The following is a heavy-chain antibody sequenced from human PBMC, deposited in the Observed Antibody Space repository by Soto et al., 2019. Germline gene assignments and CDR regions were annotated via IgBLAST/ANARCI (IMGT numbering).Heavy chain of an antibody. D-gene: IGHD3-22*01. Sequence: QVQLVQSGAEGKKPGASVKVSCKASGYTFTTYGMSWVRQAPGQGLDWMGWISTYNGNTKYAERLQGRVTMTTDTTTCTAYMELRSLRSDDTAVYYCARGPTDYYDNSGNYFLDYWGQGTLVTVSS. CDR2: ISTYNGNT. CDR1: GYTFTTYG. CDR3: ARGPTDYYDNSGNYFLDY. V-gene: IGHV1-18*01. J-gene: IGHJ4*02.